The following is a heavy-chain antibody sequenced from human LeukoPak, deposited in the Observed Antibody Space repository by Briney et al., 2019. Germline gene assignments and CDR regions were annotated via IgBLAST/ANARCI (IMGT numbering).Heavy chain of an antibody. V-gene: IGHV1-18*01. J-gene: IGHJ3*02. CDR1: GYTFTSYG. Sequence: ASVKVSCKASGYTFTSYGISWVRQAPGQGLEWMGWISAYNGNTNYAQKLQGRVTMTTDTSTSTAYMELRSLRSDDTAVYYCARDLDAMIVASDAFDIWGQGTMVTVSS. D-gene: IGHD3-22*01. CDR3: ARDLDAMIVASDAFDI. CDR2: ISAYNGNT.